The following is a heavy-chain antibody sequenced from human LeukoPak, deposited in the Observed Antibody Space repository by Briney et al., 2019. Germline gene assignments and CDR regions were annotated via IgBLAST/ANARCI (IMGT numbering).Heavy chain of an antibody. CDR1: GGSISNYY. CDR2: INYSGST. D-gene: IGHD3-22*01. CDR3: ARGRYYYDSRGYYKQYYFDY. V-gene: IGHV4-59*12. J-gene: IGHJ4*02. Sequence: SETLSLTCTVSGGSISNYYWSWIRQPPGKGLEWIGDINYSGSTNYNPSLKSRVTLSVDTSRSQFALNLSSVTAADTAVYYCARGRYYYDSRGYYKQYYFDYWGQGTLVTVSS.